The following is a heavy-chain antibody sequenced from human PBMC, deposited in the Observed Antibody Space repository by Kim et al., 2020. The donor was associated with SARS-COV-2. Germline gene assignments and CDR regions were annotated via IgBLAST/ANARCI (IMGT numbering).Heavy chain of an antibody. J-gene: IGHJ2*01. Sequence: GGSLRLSCVASGFTFSSYAMTWVRQAPGKGLEWVSALSGSGGDTYYADSVKGRFTISRDNSKNTLYLQLNSLRAEDTAVYYCAKPAGLALGRWYFDLWGRGTLVTVSS. V-gene: IGHV3-23*01. CDR1: GFTFSSYA. D-gene: IGHD3-10*01. CDR2: LSGSGGDT. CDR3: AKPAGLALGRWYFDL.